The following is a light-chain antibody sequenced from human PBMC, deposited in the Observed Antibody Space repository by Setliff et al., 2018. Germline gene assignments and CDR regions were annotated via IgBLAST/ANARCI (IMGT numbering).Light chain of an antibody. V-gene: IGLV2-11*01. J-gene: IGLJ1*01. CDR2: DVS. Sequence: QSALTQPRPVSGSPGQSVTISCTGTSSDVGGYNYVSWYQQHPGKAPKVMIYDVSKRPSGFPDRFSGSKSGNTASLTISGLRAEDEADYYCCSYAGRYTYVFGTGTKV. CDR1: SSDVGGYNY. CDR3: CSYAGRYTYV.